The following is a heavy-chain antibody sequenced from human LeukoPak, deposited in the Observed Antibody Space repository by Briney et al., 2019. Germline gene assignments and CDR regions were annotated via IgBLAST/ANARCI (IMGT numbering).Heavy chain of an antibody. D-gene: IGHD5-18*01. CDR3: ARRSRVYSYGYLSGWHDY. Sequence: PSETQSLTCAVYGGSFSGYYWSWIRQPPGKGLEWIGEINHSGSTNYNPSLKSRVTISVDTSKNQFSLKLSSVTAADTAVYYCARRSRVYSYGYLSGWHDYWGQGTLVTVSS. CDR2: INHSGST. V-gene: IGHV4-34*01. CDR1: GGSFSGYY. J-gene: IGHJ4*02.